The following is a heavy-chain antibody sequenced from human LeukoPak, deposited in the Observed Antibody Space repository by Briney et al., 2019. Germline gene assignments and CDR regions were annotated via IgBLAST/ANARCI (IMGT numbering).Heavy chain of an antibody. CDR2: ITLSGGNT. Sequence: GGSLRLSCAASGFTFSSYDMSWVRQAPGKGLEWVSSITLSGGNTFYADSVMGRSTVSRDNSKNKLYLKMNSLSAEDTAVYYCAKRGNPAVGHHYLDVWGKGTTVSVSS. J-gene: IGHJ6*03. CDR1: GFTFSSYD. V-gene: IGHV3-23*01. D-gene: IGHD2-2*01. CDR3: AKRGNPAVGHHYLDV.